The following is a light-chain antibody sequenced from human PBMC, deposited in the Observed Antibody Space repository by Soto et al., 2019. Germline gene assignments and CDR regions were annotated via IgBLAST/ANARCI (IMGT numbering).Light chain of an antibody. CDR2: GPS. Sequence: EIVLTQSPGTLSLSPGERATVSCRASQSVSSNYFAWYQQRPGQAPRLLIYGPSGRATGIPDRFSGSGSGTDFTLTISRLEPEDFAVYYCQQYGDSPITFGGGTKIEIK. J-gene: IGKJ4*01. V-gene: IGKV3-20*01. CDR3: QQYGDSPIT. CDR1: QSVSSNY.